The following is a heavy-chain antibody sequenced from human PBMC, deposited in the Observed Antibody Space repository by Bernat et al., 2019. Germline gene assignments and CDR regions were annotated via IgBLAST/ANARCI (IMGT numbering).Heavy chain of an antibody. Sequence: EVQLVQSGAVVKKPGESLKISCKGSGYSFTSYWIGWVRQMPGKGLEWMGIIYPGDSDTRYSPSFQGQVTISADKSISTAYLQWSSLKASDTAMYYCARQSGLTASPPGEFNDAFDIWGQGTMVTVSS. CDR2: IYPGDSDT. CDR3: ARQSGLTASPPGEFNDAFDI. V-gene: IGHV5-51*01. CDR1: GYSFTSYW. J-gene: IGHJ3*02. D-gene: IGHD2-21*02.